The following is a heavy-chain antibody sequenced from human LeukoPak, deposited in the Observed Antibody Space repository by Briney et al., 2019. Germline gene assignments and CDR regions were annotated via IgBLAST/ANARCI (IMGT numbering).Heavy chain of an antibody. V-gene: IGHV3-53*04. CDR3: ARDSGEGFGELSQ. J-gene: IGHJ4*02. D-gene: IGHD3-10*01. CDR1: GFTVSSNY. Sequence: GGSLRLSCAASGFTVSSNYMSWVRQAPGKWLEWVSVIYSGGRTYYADSVKGRFTISRHNSKNTLYLQMNSLRAEDTAVYYCARDSGEGFGELSQWGQGTLVTVSS. CDR2: IYSGGRT.